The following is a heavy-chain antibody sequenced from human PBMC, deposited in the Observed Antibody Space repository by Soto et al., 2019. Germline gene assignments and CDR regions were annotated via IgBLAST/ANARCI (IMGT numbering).Heavy chain of an antibody. V-gene: IGHV4-59*01. D-gene: IGHD3-9*01. CDR2: VYYSVST. CDR1: GASIRNYY. J-gene: IGHJ6*02. Sequence: SETLSLTCTVSGASIRNYYWSWIRQPPGKGLEWIGYVYYSVSTNYKPSLKSRVTISVDMSKNHFSLKLASVTAADTAVYYCARDTATGCGSYSYGLDVWGQGTTVTVSS. CDR3: ARDTATGCGSYSYGLDV.